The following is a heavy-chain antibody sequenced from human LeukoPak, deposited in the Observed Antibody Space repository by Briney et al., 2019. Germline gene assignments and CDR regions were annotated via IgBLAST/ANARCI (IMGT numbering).Heavy chain of an antibody. CDR3: VKGASDGCYAPSHI. CDR2: MSDSGGIT. D-gene: IGHD2-15*01. Sequence: GGSLRLSCAASGFTFSRYAMSWVRQAPGKGLEWVSVMSDSGGITYYADSVKGRFTTSRDNSKNTLYLQMNSQRAEDTAVYYCVKGASDGCYAPSHIWGQGTTVTVSS. J-gene: IGHJ3*02. CDR1: GFTFSRYA. V-gene: IGHV3-23*01.